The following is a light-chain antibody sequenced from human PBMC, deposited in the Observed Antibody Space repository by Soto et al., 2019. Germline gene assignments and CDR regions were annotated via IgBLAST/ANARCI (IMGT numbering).Light chain of an antibody. CDR2: EVS. V-gene: IGLV2-14*01. Sequence: QSALTQPASVSGSPGQSITISCTGTSSDVGGYNYVSWYQQHPGKAPQLMIYEVSNRPSGVSNRFPGSKSGNTASLTISGLQAEDEGDYYCSSYTTTTWVFGGGTKLTVL. J-gene: IGLJ3*02. CDR1: SSDVGGYNY. CDR3: SSYTTTTWV.